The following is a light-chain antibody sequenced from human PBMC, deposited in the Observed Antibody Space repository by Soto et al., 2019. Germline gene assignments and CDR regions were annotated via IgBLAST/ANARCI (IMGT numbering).Light chain of an antibody. Sequence: EIVLTQSPGTLSLSPGERATLSCRASQSVSSTYLVWYQQKPGQAPRLLMYGASNRATRIPDRFSSSGSETDFPLTISKLEPEDFAVYYCQHYGRSPKTFGQGTRLEIK. CDR1: QSVSSTY. CDR2: GAS. J-gene: IGKJ5*01. CDR3: QHYGRSPKT. V-gene: IGKV3-20*01.